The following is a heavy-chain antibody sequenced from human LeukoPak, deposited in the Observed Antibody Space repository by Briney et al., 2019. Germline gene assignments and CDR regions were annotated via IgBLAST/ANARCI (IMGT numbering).Heavy chain of an antibody. J-gene: IGHJ4*02. Sequence: RASVKVSCKASGYTFTGYYMHWVRQAPGQGLEWMGWINPNSGGTNYAQKFQGRVTMTRDTSISTAYMELSRLRSDDTAVYYCAREGCSSTSCYKDYWGQGTLVTVSS. CDR2: INPNSGGT. D-gene: IGHD2-2*02. V-gene: IGHV1-2*02. CDR1: GYTFTGYY. CDR3: AREGCSSTSCYKDY.